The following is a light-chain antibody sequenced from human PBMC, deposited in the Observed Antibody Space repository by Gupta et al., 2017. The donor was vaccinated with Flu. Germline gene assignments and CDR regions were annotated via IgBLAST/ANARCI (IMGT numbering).Light chain of an antibody. CDR2: GDE. Sequence: VTTTCTRGTGSIGSQFNHCSRHQPRRGPTPMIYGDEECQRRGAVPVRGSGYKSSNTASLTVSGLQAEDEADYYCHSYESSNHVLFGGGTKVTVL. CDR3: HSYESSNHVL. CDR1: TGSIGSQF. J-gene: IGLJ3*02. V-gene: IGLV6-57*03.